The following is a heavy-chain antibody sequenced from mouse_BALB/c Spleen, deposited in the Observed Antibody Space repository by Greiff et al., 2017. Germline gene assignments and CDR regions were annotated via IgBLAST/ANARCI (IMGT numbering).Heavy chain of an antibody. D-gene: IGHD3-1*01. J-gene: IGHJ2*01. CDR2: INPGSGGT. CDR1: GYAFTNYL. V-gene: IGHV1-54*03. Sequence: VQLQESGAELVRPGTSVKVSCKASGYAFTNYLIEWVKQRPGQGLEWIGVINPGSGGTNYNEKFKGKATLTADKSSSTAYMQLSSLTSDDSAVYFCALQLGLLDYWGQGTTLTVSS. CDR3: ALQLGLLDY.